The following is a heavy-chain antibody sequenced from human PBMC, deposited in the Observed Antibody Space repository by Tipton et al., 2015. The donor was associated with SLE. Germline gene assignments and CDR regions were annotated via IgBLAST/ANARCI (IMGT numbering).Heavy chain of an antibody. CDR1: GGSISSGGYY. J-gene: IGHJ6*02. V-gene: IGHV4-31*03. Sequence: TLSLTCTVSGGSISSGGYYWSWIRQHPGKGLEWIGYIYYSGSTYYNPSLKSRVTISVDTSKNQFSLKLSSVTAADTAVYYCARHPTWVVQGDYGMDVWGQGTTVTVSS. CDR3: ARHPTWVVQGDYGMDV. D-gene: IGHD3-10*01. CDR2: IYYSGST.